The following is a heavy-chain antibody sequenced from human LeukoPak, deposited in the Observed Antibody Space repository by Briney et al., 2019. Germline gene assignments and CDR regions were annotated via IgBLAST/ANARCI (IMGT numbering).Heavy chain of an antibody. D-gene: IGHD3-10*01. J-gene: IGHJ4*02. Sequence: SETLSLTCAVSGGSLSGNYWSWIRQPPGKGLEWIGEINHSGRTKYNPSLRSRVTISVDTSKNQFSLKLSSVTAADTAMYFCARTSSVPPTMVCVWYLDFWGQGTLVTVSS. CDR2: INHSGRT. CDR1: GGSLSGNY. V-gene: IGHV4-34*01. CDR3: ARTSSVPPTMVCVWYLDF.